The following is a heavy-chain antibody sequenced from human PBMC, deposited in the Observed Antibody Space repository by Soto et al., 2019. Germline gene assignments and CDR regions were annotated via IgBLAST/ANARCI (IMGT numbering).Heavy chain of an antibody. D-gene: IGHD5-12*01. J-gene: IGHJ4*02. Sequence: QVQLVQSGAEVKKPGASVKVSCKASGYTFTSYGINWVRQAPGQGLEWMGWISANNGNTHYAQKLQGRVTMTTDTATSTANVELRSLRSDDTAVYYCARVQSGYDFAYWGQGTLVTVSS. CDR3: ARVQSGYDFAY. CDR1: GYTFTSYG. CDR2: ISANNGNT. V-gene: IGHV1-18*01.